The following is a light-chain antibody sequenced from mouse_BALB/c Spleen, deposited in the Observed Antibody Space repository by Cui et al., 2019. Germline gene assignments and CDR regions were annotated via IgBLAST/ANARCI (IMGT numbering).Light chain of an antibody. V-gene: IGKV4-55*01. CDR2: DTS. CDR3: QQWSSYPFT. Sequence: QIVLTQSPAILSASPGEKVTMSCRASSSVNYMYWYQQKPGSSPRLLIYDTSNLASGVPVRFSGSGSGNSYSLTISRMEGEDAATYYCQQWSSYPFTFGSGTKLEIK. CDR1: SSVNY. J-gene: IGKJ4*01.